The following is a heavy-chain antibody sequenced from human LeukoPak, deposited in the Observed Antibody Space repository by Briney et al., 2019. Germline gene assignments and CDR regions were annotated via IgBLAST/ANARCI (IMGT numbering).Heavy chain of an antibody. Sequence: GGSLRLSCAASGFTFSNAWMSWVRQAPGEGPEWVGRIKSKTDGGTTDYAAPVKGRFTISRDDSKNTLYLQMNSLKTEDTAVYYCTTDPADSKYYYYYGMDVWGQGTTVTVSS. J-gene: IGHJ6*02. V-gene: IGHV3-15*01. CDR3: TTDPADSKYYYYYGMDV. D-gene: IGHD2-15*01. CDR2: IKSKTDGGTT. CDR1: GFTFSNAW.